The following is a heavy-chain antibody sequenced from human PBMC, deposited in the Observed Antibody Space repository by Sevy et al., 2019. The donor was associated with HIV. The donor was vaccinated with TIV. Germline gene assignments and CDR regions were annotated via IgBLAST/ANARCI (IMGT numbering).Heavy chain of an antibody. Sequence: GGSLRLSCAASGFTFSDYRFHWVRQAPGKGLEWVAVIAYDGRNNKYNEDSVKGRFTISKDNSKNTVYLQMNSLRAEDTAIYYCARDRGEILSSAFDYWGQRTLVTVSS. D-gene: IGHD3-16*01. V-gene: IGHV3-30*04. CDR2: IAYDGRNNK. CDR1: GFTFSDYR. J-gene: IGHJ4*02. CDR3: ARDRGEILSSAFDY.